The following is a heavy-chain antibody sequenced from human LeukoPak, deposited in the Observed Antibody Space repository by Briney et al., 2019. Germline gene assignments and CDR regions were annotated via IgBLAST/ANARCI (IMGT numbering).Heavy chain of an antibody. D-gene: IGHD2-2*01. CDR1: GYSLTSGHY. CDR2: IYHTGSS. Sequence: SETLSLTCSVSGYSLTSGHYWGWIRQPPGKGLEWIANIYHTGSSNYNPCLKSRVTISVDTTKKHICMKVSCVTAAGTAVYYCARYCTSTTFIIRGFDYWGQGTLVTVSS. CDR3: ARYCTSTTFIIRGFDY. J-gene: IGHJ4*02. V-gene: IGHV4-38-2*01.